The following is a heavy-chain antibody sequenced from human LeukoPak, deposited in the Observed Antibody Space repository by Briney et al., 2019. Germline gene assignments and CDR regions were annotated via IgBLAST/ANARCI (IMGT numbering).Heavy chain of an antibody. V-gene: IGHV3-64*01. CDR1: GFNFINSA. Sequence: PGASLRLSCAASGFNFINSAMHWVRQAPGKGLKYVSGIARNGGSTYYTNSVKGRFTISRDDSKNTLYLQMGSLRSEDMAVYYCARGGVWQQLAVDYWGQGTLVTVSS. CDR2: IARNGGST. J-gene: IGHJ4*02. D-gene: IGHD6-13*01. CDR3: ARGGVWQQLAVDY.